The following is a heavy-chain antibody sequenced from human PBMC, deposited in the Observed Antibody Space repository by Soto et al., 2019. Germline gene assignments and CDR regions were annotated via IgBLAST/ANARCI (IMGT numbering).Heavy chain of an antibody. D-gene: IGHD6-19*01. CDR2: VYYTGST. V-gene: IGHV4-59*01. Sequence: PSETLSLTCSVSGGSISGSYWSWIWQSPGKGLEWLGYVYYTGSTNYSPSLRSRVSISVDTAKNEFSLSLSSVTAADTAVYFCSRSVAVPGAHIDYWGQGTQVTVSS. J-gene: IGHJ4*02. CDR3: SRSVAVPGAHIDY. CDR1: GGSISGSY.